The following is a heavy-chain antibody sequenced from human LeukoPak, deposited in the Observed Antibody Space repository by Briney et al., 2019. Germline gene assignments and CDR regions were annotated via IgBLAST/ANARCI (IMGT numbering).Heavy chain of an antibody. V-gene: IGHV4-39*01. Sequence: PSETLSLTSTVSGGSISSSIYYWGWIRQPPGKGLEWIGSIYYSGSTYYNPSLKSRVTISVDTSKNQFSLKLSSVTAADTAVYYCARPGGWLYNWFDPWGQGTLVTVSS. D-gene: IGHD2-15*01. CDR3: ARPGGWLYNWFDP. J-gene: IGHJ5*02. CDR1: GGSISSSIYY. CDR2: IYYSGST.